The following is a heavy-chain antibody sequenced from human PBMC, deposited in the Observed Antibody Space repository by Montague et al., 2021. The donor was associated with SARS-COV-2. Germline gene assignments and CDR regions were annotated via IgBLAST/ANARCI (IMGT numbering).Heavy chain of an antibody. D-gene: IGHD6-13*01. J-gene: IGHJ6*02. CDR1: GGSISSSSYY. CDR2: IYYSGST. V-gene: IGHV4-39*07. CDR3: ARVGRQQLVRLSGMDV. Sequence: SETLSLTCTVSGGSISSSSYYWGWIRQPPGKGLEWIGSIYYSGSTYYNPSLKSRVTISVDMSKNQFSLKLSSVTAADTAVYYCARVGRQQLVRLSGMDVWGQGTTVTVPS.